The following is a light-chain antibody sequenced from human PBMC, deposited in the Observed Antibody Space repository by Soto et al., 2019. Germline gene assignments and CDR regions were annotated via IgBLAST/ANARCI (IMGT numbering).Light chain of an antibody. J-gene: IGKJ5*01. Sequence: EIVLTQSPGTLSLSPEERATLSCRAIQSVSSSYLAWYQQKPGQAPRLLIYGASSRATGIPDRFSGSGSGTDFTLTISRLEPEDFAVYYCQQYGSSPPITFGQGTRLEI. CDR3: QQYGSSPPIT. V-gene: IGKV3-20*01. CDR1: QSVSSSY. CDR2: GAS.